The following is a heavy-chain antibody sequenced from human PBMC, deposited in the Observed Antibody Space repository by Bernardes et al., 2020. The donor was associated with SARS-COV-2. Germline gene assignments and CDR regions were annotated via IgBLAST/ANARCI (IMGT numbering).Heavy chain of an antibody. V-gene: IGHV3-23*01. CDR1: GFAFSTYA. J-gene: IGHJ4*02. D-gene: IGHD5-18*01. CDR3: ATLKGNSAMEFFDY. CDR2: ITNNGGDT. Sequence: GGSLRLSCAASGFAFSTYAMTWVRQAPGEGLEWVSVITNNGGDTYYGDSLKGRFTVSRDNFKNTLYLQMNSLRAEDTGIYYCATLKGNSAMEFFDYWGQGTLVAVSS.